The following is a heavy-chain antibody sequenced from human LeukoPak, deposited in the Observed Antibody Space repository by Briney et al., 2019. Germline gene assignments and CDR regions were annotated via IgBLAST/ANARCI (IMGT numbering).Heavy chain of an antibody. D-gene: IGHD2-2*02. Sequence: SETLSLTCTVSGGSISSYYWSWIRQPPGKGLEWIGYIYTSGSPNYNPSLKSRVTISVDTSKNQFSLKLSSVTAADTAVYYCARHKVVPAAIWPVLGTAMAADDAFDIWGQGTMVTVSS. CDR3: ARHKVVPAAIWPVLGTAMAADDAFDI. CDR2: IYTSGSP. J-gene: IGHJ3*02. V-gene: IGHV4-4*09. CDR1: GGSISSYY.